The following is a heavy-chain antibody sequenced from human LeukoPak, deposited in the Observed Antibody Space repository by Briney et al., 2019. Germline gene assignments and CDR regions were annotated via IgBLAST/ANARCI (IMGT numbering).Heavy chain of an antibody. Sequence: SETLSLTCAVYDGPFSGNYWTWIRQPPGKGLEWIGEITHSGSTNYNPSLKSRVTMSVDTSKNQFSLNLTSVTAADTAVYYCARGGRGGRLTMTPGYYFDYWGQGTLVTVSS. V-gene: IGHV4-34*01. D-gene: IGHD3-10*01. CDR3: ARGGRGGRLTMTPGYYFDY. J-gene: IGHJ4*02. CDR1: DGPFSGNY. CDR2: ITHSGST.